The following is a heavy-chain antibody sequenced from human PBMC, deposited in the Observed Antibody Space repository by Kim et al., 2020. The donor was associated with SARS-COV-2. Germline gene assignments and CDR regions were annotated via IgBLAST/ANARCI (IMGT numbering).Heavy chain of an antibody. V-gene: IGHV4-39*02. J-gene: IGHJ4*02. Sequence: SETLSHTCTVSGGHISSSSYYWGWIRQSPGKGLEWIGNMYYSGGTYYNPSLQGRVSMSIQTSESQFSMRLSSVTPADTAIYYCARGLYDFLSFFDSWGRG. D-gene: IGHD3-3*01. CDR2: MYYSGGT. CDR3: ARGLYDFLSFFDS. CDR1: GGHISSSSYY.